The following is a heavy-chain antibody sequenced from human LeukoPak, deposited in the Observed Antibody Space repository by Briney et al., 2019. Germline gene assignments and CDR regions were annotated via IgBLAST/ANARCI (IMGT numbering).Heavy chain of an antibody. CDR1: GYTFTSYD. Sequence: ASVKVSCKASGYTFTSYDINWVRQATGQGLEWMGWMNPNSGNTGYAQKFQGRVTITRNTSISTAYMELSSLRSEDTAVYYCARGRVVATQKHYYYYMDVWGKGTTVTVSS. V-gene: IGHV1-8*03. D-gene: IGHD5-12*01. CDR2: MNPNSGNT. J-gene: IGHJ6*03. CDR3: ARGRVVATQKHYYYYMDV.